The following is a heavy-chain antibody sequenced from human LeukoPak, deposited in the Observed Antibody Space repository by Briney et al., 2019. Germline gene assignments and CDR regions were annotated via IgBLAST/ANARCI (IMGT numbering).Heavy chain of an antibody. CDR1: GGTFSSYA. Sequence: SVKVSCKASGGTFSSYAISWVRQAPGQGLEWMGGIIPIFGTANYAQKFQGRVTITADESTSTAYMELSSLRSEDTAVYYCATGATMVRGVNEGCFDYWGQGTLVTVSS. V-gene: IGHV1-69*13. J-gene: IGHJ4*02. CDR2: IIPIFGTA. CDR3: ATGATMVRGVNEGCFDY. D-gene: IGHD3-10*01.